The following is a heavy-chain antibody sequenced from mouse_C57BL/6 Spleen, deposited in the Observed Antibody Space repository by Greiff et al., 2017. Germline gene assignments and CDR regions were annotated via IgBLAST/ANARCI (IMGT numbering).Heavy chain of an antibody. Sequence: EADGGLVQPKGSLKLSCAASGFTFNTYAMHWVRQAPGKGLEWVARIRSKSSNYATYYADSVKDRFTISRDDSQSMLYLQMNNLKTEDTAMYYCVREVYGSSSDWYFDVWGTGTTVTVSS. J-gene: IGHJ1*03. CDR3: VREVYGSSSDWYFDV. CDR2: IRSKSSNYAT. CDR1: GFTFNTYA. V-gene: IGHV10-3*01. D-gene: IGHD1-1*01.